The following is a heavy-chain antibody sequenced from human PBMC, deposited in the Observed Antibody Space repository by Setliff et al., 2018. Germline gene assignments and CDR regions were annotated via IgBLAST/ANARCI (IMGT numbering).Heavy chain of an antibody. J-gene: IGHJ4*02. Sequence: SETLFLTCTVSGYSIGSGYIWGWIRQPPGKGLEWVGNIGHTGSINYNPSLKSRLTISRDTSKNQVSLKLNSVTATDTAVYYCARDLGYGGDSDYWGQGILVTVSS. CDR3: ARDLGYGGDSDY. D-gene: IGHD2-21*02. V-gene: IGHV4-38-2*02. CDR2: IGHTGSI. CDR1: GYSIGSGYI.